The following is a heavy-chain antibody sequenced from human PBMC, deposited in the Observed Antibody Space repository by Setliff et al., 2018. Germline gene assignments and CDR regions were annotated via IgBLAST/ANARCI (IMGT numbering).Heavy chain of an antibody. D-gene: IGHD2-8*01. CDR2: IYSSGST. J-gene: IGHJ4*02. CDR1: GDSIINYY. CDR3: AREGFYCTNGVCYRPFDY. V-gene: IGHV4-4*08. Sequence: SETLSLTCTVSGDSIINYYWSWIRQPPGKGLEWIGNIYSSGSTNYNPSLKSRVTISVDTSKNQFSLNLTSVTAADTAVYYCAREGFYCTNGVCYRPFDYWGQRTLVTVSS.